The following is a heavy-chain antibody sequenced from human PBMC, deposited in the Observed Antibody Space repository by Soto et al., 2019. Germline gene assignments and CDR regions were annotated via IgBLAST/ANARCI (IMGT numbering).Heavy chain of an antibody. D-gene: IGHD3-16*01. J-gene: IGHJ4*02. Sequence: QVQLVQSGAEVKKPGSSVKVSCKASGGTFNTYSISWVRQAPGQGLDWMGGILPTFNTAHYVPKFRGRVTITADESTGTAYMELTSLRSGDTAVYFCATGGRAFHTCVPAYWGQGTRVTVSS. V-gene: IGHV1-69*01. CDR1: GGTFNTYS. CDR2: ILPTFNTA. CDR3: ATGGRAFHTCVPAY.